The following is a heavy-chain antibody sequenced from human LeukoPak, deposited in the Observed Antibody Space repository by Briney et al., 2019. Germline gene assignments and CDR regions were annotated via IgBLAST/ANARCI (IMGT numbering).Heavy chain of an antibody. CDR3: ARVSCSGGSCSLDY. J-gene: IGHJ4*02. CDR2: IYYSGST. CDR1: GGSISSYY. V-gene: IGHV4-59*01. Sequence: SETLSLTCTVSGGSISSYYWSWIRQPPGKGLEWIGYIYYSGSTNYNPSLKSRVTISVDTSKNQFSLKLSSVTAADTAVYYCARVSCSGGSCSLDYWGQGTLVTVSS. D-gene: IGHD2-15*01.